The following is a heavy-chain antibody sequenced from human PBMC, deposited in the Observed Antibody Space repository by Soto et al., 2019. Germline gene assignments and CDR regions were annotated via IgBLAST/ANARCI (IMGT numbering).Heavy chain of an antibody. Sequence: SVKVSCKASGGTFSSYTISWVRQAPGQGLEWMGSIIPILVIAIYAQKFQGRVTITADNSTSTAYMELSSLRSEDTAVYYCASDFFGRVTQPPNWFDPWGQGTLVTVS. V-gene: IGHV1-69*02. D-gene: IGHD3-16*01. CDR3: ASDFFGRVTQPPNWFDP. CDR1: GGTFSSYT. CDR2: IIPILVIA. J-gene: IGHJ5*02.